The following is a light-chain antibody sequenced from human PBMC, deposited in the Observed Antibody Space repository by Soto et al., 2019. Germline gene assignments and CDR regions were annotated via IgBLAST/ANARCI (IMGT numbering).Light chain of an antibody. CDR3: QKLAGYPIP. CDR2: AAS. V-gene: IGKV1-9*01. Sequence: DVHLTQSPSLLSSSVGDRVTITCRASQGISSYLAWYQQKPGKVPSLLIHAASTLQSGVPSRFSGSASGTEFTLTISSLQPEDFATYYCQKLAGYPIPFGQGRRLAIK. J-gene: IGKJ5*01. CDR1: QGISSY.